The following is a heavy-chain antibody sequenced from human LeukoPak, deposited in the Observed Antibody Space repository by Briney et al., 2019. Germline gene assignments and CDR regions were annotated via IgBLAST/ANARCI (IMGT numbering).Heavy chain of an antibody. J-gene: IGHJ4*02. CDR3: ARTLRSVTQPYFDY. CDR1: GYTFTGYY. D-gene: IGHD5-12*01. CDR2: INPNSGGT. V-gene: IGHV1-2*02. Sequence: ASVKVSCKASGYTFTGYYMHWVRQAPGQGLEWMGWINPNSGGTNYAQKFQGRVTMTRDTSISTAYMELSRLRSDDTAVYYCARTLRSVTQPYFDYWGQGTLVTVSS.